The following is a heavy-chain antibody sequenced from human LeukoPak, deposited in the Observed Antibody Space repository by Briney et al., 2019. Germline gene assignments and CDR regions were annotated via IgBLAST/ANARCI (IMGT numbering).Heavy chain of an antibody. Sequence: SETLSLTCTVSGGSISSSSYYWGWIRQPPGKGLEWIGSIYYSGSTYYNPSLKSRVTISVDTSRNQFSLKLSSVTAAYTAVYYCAGMGNYGDYPHAFDIWGQGTMVTVSS. D-gene: IGHD4-17*01. CDR3: AGMGNYGDYPHAFDI. V-gene: IGHV4-39*01. J-gene: IGHJ3*02. CDR1: GGSISSSSYY. CDR2: IYYSGST.